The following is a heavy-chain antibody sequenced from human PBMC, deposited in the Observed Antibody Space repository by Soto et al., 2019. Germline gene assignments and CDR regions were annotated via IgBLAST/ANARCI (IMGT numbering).Heavy chain of an antibody. D-gene: IGHD1-26*01. Sequence: QVRLVQSGPEVRKPGASVKVSCEASGYTFTTSGISWVRQVPGQGLEWMCWISTYNGDTNSAQNFQGRVHITADTPTGTAYMELMSLKSDDTAVYCCARQGSWPYYYYGLDVWGQGTIVTVSS. CDR1: GYTFTTSG. CDR3: ARQGSWPYYYYGLDV. J-gene: IGHJ6*02. V-gene: IGHV1-18*01. CDR2: ISTYNGDT.